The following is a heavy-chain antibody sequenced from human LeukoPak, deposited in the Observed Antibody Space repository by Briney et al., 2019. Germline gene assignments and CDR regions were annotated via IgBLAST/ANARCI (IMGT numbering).Heavy chain of an antibody. V-gene: IGHV6-1*01. Sequence: SQTLSLACAISGDSVSSNSAAWNWIRQSPSRGLEWLGRTYYRSKWYNDYAVSMKSRITINPDTSKDQFSLQLNSVTPEDTAVYYCARDAGSGWSSFDYWGQGTLVTVSS. D-gene: IGHD6-19*01. CDR3: ARDAGSGWSSFDY. CDR1: GDSVSSNSAA. J-gene: IGHJ4*02. CDR2: TYYRSKWYN.